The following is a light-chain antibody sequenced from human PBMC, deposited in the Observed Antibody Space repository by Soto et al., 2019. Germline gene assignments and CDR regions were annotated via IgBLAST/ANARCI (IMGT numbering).Light chain of an antibody. CDR3: KQSYSTPPYT. CDR2: AAY. Sequence: DIQMTQSPSSLSTSVGDRVTITCRASQYINNYLNWYQQKPGKAPKLLIFAAYNLQSGVPSRFRGMGSGTDFTLTISSLQPEDFATYYCKQSYSTPPYTFGQGTKLDMK. CDR1: QYINNY. J-gene: IGKJ2*01. V-gene: IGKV1-39*01.